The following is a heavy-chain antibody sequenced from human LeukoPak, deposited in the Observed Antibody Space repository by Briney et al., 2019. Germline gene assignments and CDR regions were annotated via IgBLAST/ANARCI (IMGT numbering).Heavy chain of an antibody. V-gene: IGHV4-39*01. J-gene: IGHJ4*02. CDR1: GGSISSSSYY. Sequence: SETLPLTCTVSGGSISSSSYYWGWIRQPPGKGLKWIGSIYYSGSTYYNPSLKSRVTISVDTSKNQFSLKLSSVTAADTAVYYCASVRAVAGSYYFDYWGQGTLVTVSS. D-gene: IGHD6-19*01. CDR3: ASVRAVAGSYYFDY. CDR2: IYYSGST.